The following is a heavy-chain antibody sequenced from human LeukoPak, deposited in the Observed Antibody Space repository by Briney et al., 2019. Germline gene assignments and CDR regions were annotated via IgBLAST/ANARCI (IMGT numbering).Heavy chain of an antibody. D-gene: IGHD1-26*01. CDR2: IIPIFGTA. Sequence: SVKVSCKASGGTFSRYAISWVRQAPRQGLEWMGGIIPIFGTANYAQKFQGRVTITTDESTSTAYMELSSLRSEDTAVYYCGSGSRSYPLWGQGTLVTVSS. CDR1: GGTFSRYA. V-gene: IGHV1-69*05. J-gene: IGHJ4*02. CDR3: GSGSRSYPL.